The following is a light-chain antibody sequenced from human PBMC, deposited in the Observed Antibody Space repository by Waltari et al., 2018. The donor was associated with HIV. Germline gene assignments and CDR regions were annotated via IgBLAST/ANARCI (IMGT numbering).Light chain of an antibody. J-gene: IGLJ1*01. Sequence: QSALTQPASVSGSPGQSITIPCPGTSSDVGRYDYVSRYQQHPGQAPKLLVYEVTNRSSWVLNRFSGSKSGHSASLTIAGLPAEDEAVYYCSSYTGSSTYVFGTGTKVTVL. V-gene: IGLV2-14*01. CDR3: SSYTGSSTYV. CDR2: EVT. CDR1: SSDVGRYDY.